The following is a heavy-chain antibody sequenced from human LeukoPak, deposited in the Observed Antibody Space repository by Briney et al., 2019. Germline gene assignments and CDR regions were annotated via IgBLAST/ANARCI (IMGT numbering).Heavy chain of an antibody. D-gene: IGHD1-1*01. J-gene: IGHJ4*02. Sequence: GGSLRLSCAASGFTFSSYSMNWVRQAPGKGLEWVSGMSGSGGNIYYADSVKGRFTISRDNSKNTLYLQMNTLRAEDTAVYYCAKMDWNDHYFDFWGQGTLVTVSS. CDR3: AKMDWNDHYFDF. CDR2: MSGSGGNI. V-gene: IGHV3-23*01. CDR1: GFTFSSYS.